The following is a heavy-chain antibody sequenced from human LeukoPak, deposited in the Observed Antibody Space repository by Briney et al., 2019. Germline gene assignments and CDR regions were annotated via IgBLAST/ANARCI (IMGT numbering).Heavy chain of an antibody. J-gene: IGHJ4*02. V-gene: IGHV3-43*02. D-gene: IGHD5-24*01. CDR2: ISGDGDST. Sequence: EPGGSLRLSCAASGFTFGDYAMHWVRQAPGKGLEWVSLISGDGDSTHYADSVKGRFTISRDNSKKSLYLQMNSLRTEDSALYYCAKERDGYKIPFDYWGQGTLVTVSS. CDR3: AKERDGYKIPFDY. CDR1: GFTFGDYA.